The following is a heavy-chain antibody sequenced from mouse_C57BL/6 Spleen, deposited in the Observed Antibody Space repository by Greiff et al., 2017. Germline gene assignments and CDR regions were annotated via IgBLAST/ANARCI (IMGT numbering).Heavy chain of an antibody. D-gene: IGHD1-1*01. CDR2: INPNNGGT. CDR1: GYTFTDYN. J-gene: IGHJ2*01. Sequence: EVQLQESGPELVKPGASVKIPCKASGYTFTDYNMDWVKQSHGKSLEWIGDINPNNGGTIYNQKFKGKATLTVDNSSSTAYMELRSLTSEDTAVYYCARPYYSAQYYFDYWGQGTTLTVSS. V-gene: IGHV1-18*01. CDR3: ARPYYSAQYYFDY.